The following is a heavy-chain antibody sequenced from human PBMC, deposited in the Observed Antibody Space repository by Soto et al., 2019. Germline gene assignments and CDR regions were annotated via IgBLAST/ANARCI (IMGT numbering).Heavy chain of an antibody. CDR2: VYWDGDK. J-gene: IGHJ4*02. Sequence: ITLRESGPTLVNPTETLTLTCSFSGFSLRTTGEGVGWIRQTPGKALEWLAPVYWDGDKRYSPSLRSRLAITKDASKNQVVLTMTNMDPVDTATYYCARNADYHTSAHYQTWGQGTLVTVSS. D-gene: IGHD3-22*01. CDR3: ARNADYHTSAHYQT. V-gene: IGHV2-5*02. CDR1: GFSLRTTGEG.